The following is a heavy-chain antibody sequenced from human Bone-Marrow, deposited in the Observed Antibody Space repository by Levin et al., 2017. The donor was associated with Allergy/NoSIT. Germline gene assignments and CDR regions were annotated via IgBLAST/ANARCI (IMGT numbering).Heavy chain of an antibody. Sequence: ETLSLTCAASGFTFSTNAMSWVRQASGKGLEWVSAISGGSSTYYTASVQGRFTTSRDNSTNTLYLQMNSLRVKDAAVYYCAKSSCSGNTSHGGHFDNWGQGTLVTVSS. D-gene: IGHD2-15*01. CDR1: GFTFSTNA. V-gene: IGHV3-23*01. J-gene: IGHJ4*02. CDR3: AKSSCSGNTSHGGHFDN. CDR2: ISGGSST.